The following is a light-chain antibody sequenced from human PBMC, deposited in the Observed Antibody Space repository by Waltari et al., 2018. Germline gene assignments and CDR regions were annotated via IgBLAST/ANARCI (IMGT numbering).Light chain of an antibody. CDR2: RSN. Sequence: QSVLTQAPSASGTPGRGVTVSCSGSDSTIGANSVTWYQHVPGAAPKVLIYRSNQRPSGAPDRFSGSKSGTSASLAISGLRSEDEADYYCAAWDDRLDSYVFGTGTRVTVL. V-gene: IGLV1-44*01. CDR3: AAWDDRLDSYV. J-gene: IGLJ1*01. CDR1: DSTIGANS.